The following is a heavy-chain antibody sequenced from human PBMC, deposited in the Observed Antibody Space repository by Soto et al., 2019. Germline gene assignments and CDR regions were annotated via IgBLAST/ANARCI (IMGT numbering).Heavy chain of an antibody. Sequence: PGVSLRLSWSTSGFTFSSDSMHWVRQAPGKGLEYVSAISSNVGSTYYADSVKGRFTISRDNSKNTLYLQMSSLRAEDTAVYYCVKAGFGAALYGMEVWGQGTTVTVSS. D-gene: IGHD6-6*01. CDR3: VKAGFGAALYGMEV. V-gene: IGHV3-64D*08. CDR2: ISSNVGST. CDR1: GFTFSSDS. J-gene: IGHJ6*02.